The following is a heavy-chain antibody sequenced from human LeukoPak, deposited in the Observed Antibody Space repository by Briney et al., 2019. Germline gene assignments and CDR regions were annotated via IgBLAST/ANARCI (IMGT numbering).Heavy chain of an antibody. CDR1: EFPFSSYW. J-gene: IGHJ4*02. V-gene: IGHV3-7*01. D-gene: IGHD5-18*01. Sequence: GGTLRLSCAASEFPFSSYWMTWVRQAPGKGLEWVANINQDGSEKYYVDSVKGRSTISRDNAKNSLYLQMNSLRAEDTAVYYCARDSPERGYSYGPLDNYFDYWGQGTLVTVSS. CDR3: ARDSPERGYSYGPLDNYFDY. CDR2: INQDGSEK.